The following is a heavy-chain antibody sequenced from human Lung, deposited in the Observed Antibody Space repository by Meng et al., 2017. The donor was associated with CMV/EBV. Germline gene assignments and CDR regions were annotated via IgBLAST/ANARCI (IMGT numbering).Heavy chain of an antibody. Sequence: GGSXRLXXAASGLTLSSYALTWVRQAPGKGLECISTIIAGGGNTYYADSVKGRFSISRDNAKNTLYLQTNSLRAEDTAIYFCARHYISPPSQGRVFSATDVPAYIPPRVFGIDVWXQGTXVTVSS. V-gene: IGHV3-23*01. CDR1: GLTLSSYA. D-gene: IGHD2-21*01. CDR2: IIAGGGNT. CDR3: ARHYISPPSQGRVFSATDVPAYIPPRVFGIDV. J-gene: IGHJ6*02.